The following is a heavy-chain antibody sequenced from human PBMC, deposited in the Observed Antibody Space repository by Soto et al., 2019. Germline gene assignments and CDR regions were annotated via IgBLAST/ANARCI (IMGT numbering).Heavy chain of an antibody. CDR1: GFTFSNYE. CDR2: ISNNGAHT. CDR3: ARRGYGSRWPNVYMDV. D-gene: IGHD6-13*01. V-gene: IGHV3-64*01. Sequence: EAQLVESGGGLVQPGGSLRLSWAASGFTFSNYEMHWVRQAPGKGLEYVSGISNNGAHTDYAKSVKGRFTISRDNSENTLYLQMGSRRAEDMALYYCARRGYGSRWPNVYMDVWGKGTTVTVSS. J-gene: IGHJ6*03.